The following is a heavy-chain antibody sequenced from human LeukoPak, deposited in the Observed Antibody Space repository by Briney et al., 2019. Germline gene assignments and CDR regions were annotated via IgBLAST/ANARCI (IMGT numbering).Heavy chain of an antibody. CDR1: GGSISSYY. CDR2: IYTSGST. J-gene: IGHJ4*02. CDR3: ASGDSSHPWNY. V-gene: IGHV4-4*09. Sequence: ASETLSLTCTVSGGSISSYYWSWIRHPPGKGLEWIGYIYTSGSTNYNPSLKSRVTISVDTSKNQFSLKLSSVTAADTAVYYCASGDSSHPWNYWGQGTLVTVSS. D-gene: IGHD6-13*01.